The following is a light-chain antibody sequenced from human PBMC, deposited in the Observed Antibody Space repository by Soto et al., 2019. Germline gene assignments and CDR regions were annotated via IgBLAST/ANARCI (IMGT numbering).Light chain of an antibody. V-gene: IGLV2-14*01. CDR2: EVN. J-gene: IGLJ1*01. CDR1: SSDVGGYDY. Sequence: QSALTQPASVSGSPGQTITISCTGSSSDVGGYDYVSWYQQYPGKVPKLMIYEVNNRPSGVSNRFSGSKSGNTASLTISGLQPEDEADYYCCSFTSSNTHVFGTGTKLTVL. CDR3: CSFTSSNTHV.